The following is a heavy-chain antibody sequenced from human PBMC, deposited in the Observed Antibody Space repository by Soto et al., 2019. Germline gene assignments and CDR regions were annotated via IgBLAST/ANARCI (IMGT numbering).Heavy chain of an antibody. J-gene: IGHJ4*02. CDR1: GFTFSSYA. CDR2: ISYDGSNK. D-gene: IGHD3-22*01. CDR3: AKSPGMYYYDSSGYYHYDY. V-gene: IGHV3-30-3*02. Sequence: GESLKISCAASGFTFSSYAMHWVRQAPGKGLEWVAVISYDGSNKYYADSVKGRFTTSRDNSKNTLYLQMNSLRAEDTAVYYCAKSPGMYYYDSSGYYHYDYWGQGTLVTVSS.